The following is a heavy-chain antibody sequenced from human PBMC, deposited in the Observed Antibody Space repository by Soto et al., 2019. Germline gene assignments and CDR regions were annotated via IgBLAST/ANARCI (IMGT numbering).Heavy chain of an antibody. D-gene: IGHD6-19*01. J-gene: IGHJ2*01. CDR3: ARLASGWQYYYFDF. CDR1: GGSFSPYF. CDR2: INHSGST. V-gene: IGHV4-34*01. Sequence: QVQLQQWGAGLLKPSETLSLTCAVYGGSFSPYFWSWIRQPPGKGLEWIGEINHSGSTNYNPSLTRRATLSVDTSKNQVSLKLTSVTAADTADYYCARLASGWQYYYFDFWGRGTPVTVSS.